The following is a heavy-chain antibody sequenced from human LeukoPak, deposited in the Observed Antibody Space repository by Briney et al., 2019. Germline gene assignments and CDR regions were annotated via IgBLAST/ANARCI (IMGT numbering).Heavy chain of an antibody. J-gene: IGHJ5*02. D-gene: IGHD2-2*01. Sequence: SETLSLTCTVSGGSISSGSYYWSWIRQPAGKGLEWIGRIYTSGSTNYNPSLKSRVTISVDTSKNQFSLKLSSVTAADTAVYYCARTSWGFNWFDPWGQGTLVTVSS. CDR1: GGSISSGSYY. CDR3: ARTSWGFNWFDP. CDR2: IYTSGST. V-gene: IGHV4-61*02.